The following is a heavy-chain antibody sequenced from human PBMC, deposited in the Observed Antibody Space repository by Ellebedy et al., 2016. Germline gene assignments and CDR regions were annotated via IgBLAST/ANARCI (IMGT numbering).Heavy chain of an antibody. D-gene: IGHD4-17*01. CDR2: ISYDGSNK. V-gene: IGHV3-30-3*01. J-gene: IGHJ4*02. Sequence: GESLKISCAASGFTFSSYAMHWVRQAPGKGLEWVAVISYDGSNKYYADSVKGRFTISRDNSKNTLYLQMNSLRAEDTAVYYCARDVYGDYGLCDYWGQGTLVTVSS. CDR1: GFTFSSYA. CDR3: ARDVYGDYGLCDY.